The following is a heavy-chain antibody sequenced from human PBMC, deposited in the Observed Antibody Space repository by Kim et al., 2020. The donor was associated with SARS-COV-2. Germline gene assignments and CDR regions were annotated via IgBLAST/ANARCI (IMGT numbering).Heavy chain of an antibody. CDR3: AGGGYSNHFGY. D-gene: IGHD4-4*01. CDR2: T. J-gene: IGHJ4*02. V-gene: IGHV3-66*01. Sequence: TYYADSMKGRFTISRDNSKNTLYLQMNGLRAEDTAVYYCAGGGYSNHFGYWGQGTLVTVSS.